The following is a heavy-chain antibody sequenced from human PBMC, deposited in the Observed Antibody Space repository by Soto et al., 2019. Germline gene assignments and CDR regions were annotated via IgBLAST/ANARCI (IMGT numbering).Heavy chain of an antibody. CDR1: GYTFTRSG. J-gene: IGHJ4*02. CDR2: ISSYNGDT. D-gene: IGHD6-13*01. V-gene: IGHV1-18*01. Sequence: ASVKVSCKASGYTFTRSGISWVRQAPGQGPEWMGWISSYNGDTNYAQTFQGRVTMTTDTSTSTAYMELRSLRSDDTAVYYCARDWAAAGPIDYWGQGTLVTVSS. CDR3: ARDWAAAGPIDY.